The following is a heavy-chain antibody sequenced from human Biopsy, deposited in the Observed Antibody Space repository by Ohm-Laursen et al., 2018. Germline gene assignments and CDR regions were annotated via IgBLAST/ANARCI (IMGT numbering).Heavy chain of an antibody. CDR2: VFYTGST. V-gene: IGHV4-59*02. Sequence: SETLSLICSVSGDSVTKYYWSWIRQPPGKGLEWIGYVFYTGSTDYNPSLQSRVTISVDTSKNHFSLRLRSVTPADTAIYYCARDRGYYSDRTVPGYFDLWGRGTLVTVSS. CDR1: GDSVTKYY. J-gene: IGHJ2*01. D-gene: IGHD3-22*01. CDR3: ARDRGYYSDRTVPGYFDL.